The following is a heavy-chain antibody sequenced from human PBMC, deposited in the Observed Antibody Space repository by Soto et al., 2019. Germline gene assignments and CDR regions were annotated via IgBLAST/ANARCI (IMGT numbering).Heavy chain of an antibody. CDR1: GFTFSSYA. V-gene: IGHV3-23*01. CDR2: ISGSGGST. CDR3: AKFAPSRVVADEY. J-gene: IGHJ4*02. D-gene: IGHD2-15*01. Sequence: EVQLLESWGGLGQPGGSLRLSCAASGFTFSSYAMSGVRQAPGKGLEWVSAISGSGGSTYYADSVKGRFTISRDNSKNPLYLQRNSLRAEDTVVYYCAKFAPSRVVADEYWGQGTLVNVAS.